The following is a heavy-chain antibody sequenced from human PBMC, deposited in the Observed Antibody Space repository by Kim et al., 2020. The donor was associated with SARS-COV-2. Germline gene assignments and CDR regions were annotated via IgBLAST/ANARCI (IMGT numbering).Heavy chain of an antibody. CDR1: GFSFSTYG. D-gene: IGHD3-16*01. V-gene: IGHV3-33*01. Sequence: GGSLRLSCAASGFSFSTYGMHWVRQAPGKGLEWVAVIWNDGSNKYYADSVKGRFTISRDNSKNTLYLQMNSMRVEDTAVYYCVRDRRGIWDWFDPWGQGTLVTVSS. CDR2: IWNDGSNK. J-gene: IGHJ5*02. CDR3: VRDRRGIWDWFDP.